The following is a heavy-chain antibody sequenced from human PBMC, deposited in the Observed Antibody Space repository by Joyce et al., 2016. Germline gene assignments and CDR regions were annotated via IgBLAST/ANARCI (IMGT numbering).Heavy chain of an antibody. V-gene: IGHV1-18*01. CDR3: ARDSRVLEWLLFDY. D-gene: IGHD3-3*01. J-gene: IGHJ4*02. Sequence: QVQLVQSEAEVKKPGASVTVSCQASGYIFNTYGISWVRQAPGQGLERMGWIIANNGNTKYAQKFQGRLTMTTDTSTSTAYMDLRSLRSDDTAVYYCARDSRVLEWLLFDYWGQGTLVTVSS. CDR2: IIANNGNT. CDR1: GYIFNTYG.